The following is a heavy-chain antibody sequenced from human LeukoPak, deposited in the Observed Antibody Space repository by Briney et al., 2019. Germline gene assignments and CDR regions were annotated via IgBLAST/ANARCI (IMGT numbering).Heavy chain of an antibody. Sequence: GGSLRLSCAASGFLVSDNYMHWLRQAPGKGLEWVSVLYTGGSTYYADSGKGRFTVSRDNAKNSLFLQMNSLRAEDTAVYYCASWVAARYYFDYWGQGTLVTVSS. V-gene: IGHV3-53*01. D-gene: IGHD6-13*01. CDR3: ASWVAARYYFDY. CDR1: GFLVSDNY. CDR2: LYTGGST. J-gene: IGHJ4*02.